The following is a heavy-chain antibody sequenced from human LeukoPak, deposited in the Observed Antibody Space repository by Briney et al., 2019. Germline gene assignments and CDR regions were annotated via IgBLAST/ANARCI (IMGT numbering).Heavy chain of an antibody. J-gene: IGHJ4*02. Sequence: ASVKVSCKASGYTFPSFSMNWVRQAPGQGLEWMGWINTNTGNPTYAQGFTGRFVFSLDTSVSTAYLQISSLKAEDTAVYYCARDNHYYDSSGHGREPRYWGQGTPVTVSS. V-gene: IGHV7-4-1*02. CDR2: INTNTGNP. CDR3: ARDNHYYDSSGHGREPRY. D-gene: IGHD3-22*01. CDR1: GYTFPSFS.